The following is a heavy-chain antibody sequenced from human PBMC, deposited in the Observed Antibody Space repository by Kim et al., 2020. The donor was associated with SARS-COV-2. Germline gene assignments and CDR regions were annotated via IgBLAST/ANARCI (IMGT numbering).Heavy chain of an antibody. CDR1: GYTFTSYG. J-gene: IGHJ6*02. CDR3: AREHELDYYYGMDV. Sequence: ASVKVSCKASGYTFTSYGISWVRQAPGQGLEWMGWISAYNGNTNYAQKLQGRVTMTTDTSTSTAYMELRSLRSDDTAVYYCAREHELDYYYGMDVWGQGTTVTVSS. V-gene: IGHV1-18*01. CDR2: ISAYNGNT. D-gene: IGHD1-1*01.